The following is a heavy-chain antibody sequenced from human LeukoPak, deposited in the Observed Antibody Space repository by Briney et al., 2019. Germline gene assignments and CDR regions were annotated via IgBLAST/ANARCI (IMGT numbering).Heavy chain of an antibody. Sequence: SETLSLTCTVSGGSISSSSYYWGWLRQPPGKGLEWIGSIYYSGSTYYNPSLKSRVTISVDTSKNQFSLKLSSVTAADTAVYYCARLLRYFDWLLYPPPNFDYWGQGTLVTVSS. CDR1: GGSISSSSYY. CDR3: ARLLRYFDWLLYPPPNFDY. J-gene: IGHJ4*02. V-gene: IGHV4-39*07. D-gene: IGHD3-9*01. CDR2: IYYSGST.